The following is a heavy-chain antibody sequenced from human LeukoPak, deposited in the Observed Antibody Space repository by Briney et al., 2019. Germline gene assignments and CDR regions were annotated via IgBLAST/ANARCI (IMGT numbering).Heavy chain of an antibody. CDR3: ARGKNRRSMVRGALNWFDP. CDR1: GGSLSGYY. D-gene: IGHD3-10*01. CDR2: INHSGST. Sequence: SETLSLTCAVYGGSLSGYYWSWIRQPPGKGLEWIGEINHSGSTNYNPSLKSRVTISVDTSKNQFSLKLSSVTAADTAVYYCARGKNRRSMVRGALNWFDPWGQGTLVTVSS. V-gene: IGHV4-34*01. J-gene: IGHJ5*02.